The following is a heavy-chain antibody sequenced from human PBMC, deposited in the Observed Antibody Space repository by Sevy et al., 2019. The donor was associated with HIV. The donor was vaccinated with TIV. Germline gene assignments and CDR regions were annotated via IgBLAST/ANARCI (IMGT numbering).Heavy chain of an antibody. J-gene: IGHJ4*02. Sequence: GESLKISCAASGFTFSSYAMHWVRQAPGKGLEWVAVISYDGSNKYYADSVKGRFTISRDNSKNTLYLQMNSLRAEDTAVDYCARVPSRYCSSTSCYTVDYWGQGTLVTVSS. CDR2: ISYDGSNK. CDR1: GFTFSSYA. D-gene: IGHD2-2*02. CDR3: ARVPSRYCSSTSCYTVDY. V-gene: IGHV3-30*04.